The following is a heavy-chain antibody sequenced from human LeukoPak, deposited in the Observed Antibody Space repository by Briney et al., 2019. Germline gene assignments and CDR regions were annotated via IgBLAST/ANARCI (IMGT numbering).Heavy chain of an antibody. CDR2: ITTSSTYT. J-gene: IGHJ4*02. D-gene: IGHD6-19*01. CDR3: ARGKYSSGWFDY. CDR1: GFTFSSYS. V-gene: IGHV3-21*01. Sequence: PGGSLRLSCAASGFTFSSYSMSWVRQAPGKGLEWVSSITTSSTYTSYADSVKGRFTISRDNAKNSLYLQMNSLRAEDTAVYYCARGKYSSGWFDYWGQGTLVTVSS.